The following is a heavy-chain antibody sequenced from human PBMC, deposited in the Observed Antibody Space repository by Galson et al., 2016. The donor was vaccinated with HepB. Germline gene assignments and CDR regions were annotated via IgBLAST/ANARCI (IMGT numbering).Heavy chain of an antibody. CDR3: VRDFTSQPSGWFFS. V-gene: IGHV3-30*04. J-gene: IGHJ4*02. D-gene: IGHD6-19*01. Sequence: SLRLSCAASGFSLDYFAMHWVRQAPDRGLEWVAVISHDGNNEDYRESVRGRFTISRDSSKKTLSLQMNTLKTEDTAVYYCVRDFTSQPSGWFFSWGQRTQVTVSS. CDR2: ISHDGNNE. CDR1: GFSLDYFA.